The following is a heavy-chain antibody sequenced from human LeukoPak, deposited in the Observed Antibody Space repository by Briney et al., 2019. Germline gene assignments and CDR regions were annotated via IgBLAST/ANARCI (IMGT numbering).Heavy chain of an antibody. D-gene: IGHD2-2*01. V-gene: IGHV1-18*01. CDR1: GGTFSSYA. Sequence: ASVTVSCTASGGTFSSYAISWVRQAPGQGLEWMGWISVYNGNTNYVQKLQGRVTMTTDTSTSTAYMELRSLRSDDTAVYYCARDVVVVPAAHNWFDPWGQGTLVTVSS. CDR2: ISVYNGNT. CDR3: ARDVVVVPAAHNWFDP. J-gene: IGHJ5*02.